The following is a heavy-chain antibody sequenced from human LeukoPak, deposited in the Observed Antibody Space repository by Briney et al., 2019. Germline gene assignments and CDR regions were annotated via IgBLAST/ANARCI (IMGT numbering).Heavy chain of an antibody. CDR2: INPSSGST. J-gene: IGHJ4*02. D-gene: IGHD6-13*01. Sequence: APVKVSCKASGSTFTRYYIHWVRQAPGQGLDWMGMINPSSGSTRFAQMFQDRVTMTRDTSTSAVYMELSSLTSEDTAMYYCARTYSSSWSYCDSWGQGTLVTVSS. V-gene: IGHV1-46*01. CDR1: GSTFTRYY. CDR3: ARTYSSSWSYCDS.